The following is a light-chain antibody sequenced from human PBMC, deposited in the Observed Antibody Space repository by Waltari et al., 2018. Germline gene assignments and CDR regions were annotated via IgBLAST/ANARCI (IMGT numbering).Light chain of an antibody. CDR1: QSISTW. V-gene: IGKV1-5*03. CDR3: QHYNAYRT. Sequence: DIQMTQSPSTLSASVGDRVIITCRASQSISTWLAWYQQKPGKATKLLLFAASSLQTGVPSRFSGSGSGTEFTLTINSLQPDDFATYYCQHYNAYRTFGQGTKVEIK. CDR2: AAS. J-gene: IGKJ1*01.